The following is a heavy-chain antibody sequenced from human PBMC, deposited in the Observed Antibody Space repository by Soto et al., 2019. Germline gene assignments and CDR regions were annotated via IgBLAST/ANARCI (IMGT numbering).Heavy chain of an antibody. CDR1: GGTFSSYA. CDR2: IIPIFGTA. Sequence: SVKVSCKASGGTFSSYAISWVRQAPGQGLEWMGGIIPIFGTANYAQKFQGRVTITADESTSTAYMELSSLRSEDTAVYYCARGNREGEYDYDSSGYLNPRHYWRQGPLVTVSS. V-gene: IGHV1-69*13. D-gene: IGHD3-22*01. CDR3: ARGNREGEYDYDSSGYLNPRHY. J-gene: IGHJ4*02.